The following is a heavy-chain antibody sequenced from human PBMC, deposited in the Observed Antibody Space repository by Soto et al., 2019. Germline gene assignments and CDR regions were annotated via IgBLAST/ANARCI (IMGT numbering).Heavy chain of an antibody. CDR1: GFTFSNAW. CDR3: TTAYGDYASDY. CDR2: ITSKSDGATP. Sequence: GGSLRLSCAASGFTFSNAWINWVRQAPGKGLEWVGRITSKSDGATPDYAAPVKGRFTISRDDSTSTMYLQMNNLKKEDTALYFCTTAYGDYASDYWGQGTLVTVSS. V-gene: IGHV3-15*07. D-gene: IGHD4-17*01. J-gene: IGHJ4*02.